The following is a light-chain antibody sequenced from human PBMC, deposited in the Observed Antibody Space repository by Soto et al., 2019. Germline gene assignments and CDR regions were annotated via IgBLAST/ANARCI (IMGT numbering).Light chain of an antibody. CDR3: QQYNSYSWT. CDR2: DAS. CDR1: QSISYW. J-gene: IGKJ1*01. V-gene: IGKV1-5*01. Sequence: DIQMTQSPSTLSASVGDRVTITCRASQSISYWLAWYQHKPGKTPNLLIYDASSLDTGVPSRFSGSGSGTEFTLTISSLQPDDFATYCCQQYNSYSWTFGQGTKVDIK.